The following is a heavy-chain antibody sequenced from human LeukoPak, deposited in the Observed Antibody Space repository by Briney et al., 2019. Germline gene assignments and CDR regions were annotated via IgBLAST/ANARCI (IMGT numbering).Heavy chain of an antibody. D-gene: IGHD2-15*01. CDR2: INHSGST. Sequence: SETLSLTCTVSGGSISSYFWSWIRQPPGKGLEWIGEINHSGSTNYNPSLKSRVTISVDTSKNQFSLKLSSVTAADTAVYYCARVSTLGYCSGGSCYGGTRYPTGYPNYGMDVWGQGTTVTVSS. CDR1: GGSISSYF. J-gene: IGHJ6*02. CDR3: ARVSTLGYCSGGSCYGGTRYPTGYPNYGMDV. V-gene: IGHV4-34*01.